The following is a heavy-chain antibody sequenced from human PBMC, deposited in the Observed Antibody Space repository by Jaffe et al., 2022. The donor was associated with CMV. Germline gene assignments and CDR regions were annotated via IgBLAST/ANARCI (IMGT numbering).Heavy chain of an antibody. D-gene: IGHD3-3*01. CDR1: GFTFSSYV. J-gene: IGHJ4*02. V-gene: IGHV3-33*08. CDR3: ARDRDFWSGPFDY. Sequence: QVQVVESGGGVVQPGRSLRLSCAASGFTFSSYVMHWVRQAPGKGLEWVALIWYDGSNKYYADSVKGRFTISRDNSKNTLYLQMNSLRAEDTAMYYCARDRDFWSGPFDYWGQGTLVTVSS. CDR2: IWYDGSNK.